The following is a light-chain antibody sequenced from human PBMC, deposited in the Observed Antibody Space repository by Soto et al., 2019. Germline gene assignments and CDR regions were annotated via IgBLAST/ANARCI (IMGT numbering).Light chain of an antibody. J-gene: IGKJ1*01. Sequence: DIQMTQSPSSLSASVGDRVTITCRASQGISTYLNWYQQKPGKAPKLLIYAASSLQSGVPSRFSGSGSETDFTLTISSLQPEDFATYYCQQTLSFPPTFGQGTKVDIK. V-gene: IGKV1-39*01. CDR2: AAS. CDR3: QQTLSFPPT. CDR1: QGISTY.